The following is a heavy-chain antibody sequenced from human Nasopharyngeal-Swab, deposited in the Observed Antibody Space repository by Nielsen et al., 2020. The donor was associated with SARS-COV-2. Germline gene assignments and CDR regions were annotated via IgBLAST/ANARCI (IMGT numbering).Heavy chain of an antibody. D-gene: IGHD4-23*01. CDR2: INPSGGST. CDR1: GYTFTSYY. V-gene: IGHV1-46*01. CDR3: ARDRYLIPSVVGKDY. J-gene: IGHJ4*02. Sequence: ASVKVSCKASGYTFTSYYMHWVRQAPGQGLEWMGIINPSGGSTSYAQKFQGRVTMTRDTSTSTVYMELSSLRSEDTAVYYCARDRYLIPSVVGKDYWGQGTLVTVSS.